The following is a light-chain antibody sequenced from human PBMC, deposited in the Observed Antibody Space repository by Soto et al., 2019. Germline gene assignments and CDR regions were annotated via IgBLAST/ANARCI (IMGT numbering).Light chain of an antibody. V-gene: IGKV3-20*01. CDR3: QQYGTSAGT. J-gene: IGKJ1*01. CDR2: GAT. CDR1: QSVSSSH. Sequence: EIVLTQSPGTLSLSPGERATLSCRASQSVSSSHLAWYQQNPGQAPRLLIYGATSRATGIPDRFSGSGSGTDFTLTISRLEPEDVAVYYCQQYGTSAGTFGQGTKVEIK.